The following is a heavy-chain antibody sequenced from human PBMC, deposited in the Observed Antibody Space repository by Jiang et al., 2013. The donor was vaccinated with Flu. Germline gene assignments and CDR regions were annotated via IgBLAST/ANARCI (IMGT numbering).Heavy chain of an antibody. Sequence: SGAEVKKPGASVKVSCKASGYTFTGYYMHWVRQAPGQGLEWMGWINPNSGGTNYAQKFQGRVTMTRDASISTAYMELSRLRSDDTAVYYCARESGDYYDSSGYYYVFYWGQGTLVTVSS. CDR3: ARESGDYYDSSGYYYVFY. CDR1: GYTFTGYY. V-gene: IGHV1-2*02. J-gene: IGHJ4*02. D-gene: IGHD3-22*01. CDR2: INPNSGGT.